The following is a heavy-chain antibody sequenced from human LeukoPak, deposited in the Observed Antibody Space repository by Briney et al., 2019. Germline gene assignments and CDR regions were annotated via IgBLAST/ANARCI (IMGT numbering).Heavy chain of an antibody. D-gene: IGHD5-18*01. J-gene: IGHJ5*02. CDR1: GFTFSSYA. Sequence: PGGSLRLSCAASGFTFSSYAMHWVRQAPGKGLEWVAVISYDGSNKYYADSVKGRFTISRDNSKNTLYLQMNSLRAEDTAVYYCASMKLGYSYGNNWFDPWGQGTLVIVSS. V-gene: IGHV3-30-3*01. CDR3: ASMKLGYSYGNNWFDP. CDR2: ISYDGSNK.